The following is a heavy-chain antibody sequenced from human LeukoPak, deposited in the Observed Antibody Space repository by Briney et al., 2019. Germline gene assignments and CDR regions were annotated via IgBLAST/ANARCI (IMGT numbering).Heavy chain of an antibody. CDR3: AKVSWLGTLPSYHFDS. J-gene: IGHJ4*02. V-gene: IGHV3-23*01. CDR2: IRGTGTTT. CDR1: GFTFSDHA. Sequence: PGGSLRLSCAASGFTFSDHAMSCVRQAPGKGLEWVSAIRGTGTTTFYAASVKGRFTISRDNSKNTADLQMNSLRAEDTAVYDCAKVSWLGTLPSYHFDSWGQGAQVTVSS. D-gene: IGHD6-19*01.